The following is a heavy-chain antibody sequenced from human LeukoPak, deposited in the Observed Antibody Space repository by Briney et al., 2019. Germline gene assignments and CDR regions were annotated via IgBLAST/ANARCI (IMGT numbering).Heavy chain of an antibody. Sequence: PGRSLGLSCAASGFTFSSYGMHWVRQAPGKGLEWVAVISYDGSNKYYADSVKGRFTISRDNSKNTLYLQMNSLRAEDTAVYYCAKASGFHYYDSSGYSYFDYWGQGTLVTVSS. D-gene: IGHD3-22*01. V-gene: IGHV3-30*18. CDR3: AKASGFHYYDSSGYSYFDY. CDR1: GFTFSSYG. J-gene: IGHJ4*02. CDR2: ISYDGSNK.